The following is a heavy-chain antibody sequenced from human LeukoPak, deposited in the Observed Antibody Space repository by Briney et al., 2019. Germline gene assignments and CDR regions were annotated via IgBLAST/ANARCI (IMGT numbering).Heavy chain of an antibody. Sequence: GGSLRLSCAASGITFRIAWLSWVRQAPGKGLEWVGRIKSKTVGGTTDYAAPVKGRFTISRDDSKNTLFLQMNSLKTEDTAVYYCTTADYGDYWGGYIWGPGTQVTISS. V-gene: IGHV3-15*01. CDR3: TTADYGDYWGGYI. CDR2: IKSKTVGGTT. D-gene: IGHD4-17*01. J-gene: IGHJ4*02. CDR1: GITFRIAW.